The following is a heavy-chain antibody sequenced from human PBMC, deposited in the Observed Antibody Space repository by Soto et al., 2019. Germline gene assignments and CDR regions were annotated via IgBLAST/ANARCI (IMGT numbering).Heavy chain of an antibody. Sequence: QLQLQESGPGLVKPSETLSLTCTVSGGSISSSSYYWGWIRQPPGKGLEWIGSIYYSGSTYYNPSLKICVTISVDTSKNQFFRSSSSGTAADTAVYYCARGGYYYGSGSYPNYFDYCGQGTPVTVSS. J-gene: IGHJ4*02. D-gene: IGHD3-10*01. CDR1: GGSISSSSYY. CDR2: IYYSGST. CDR3: ARGGYYYGSGSYPNYFDY. V-gene: IGHV4-39*01.